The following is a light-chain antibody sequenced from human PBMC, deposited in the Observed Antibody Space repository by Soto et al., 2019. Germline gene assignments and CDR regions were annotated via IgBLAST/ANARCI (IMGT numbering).Light chain of an antibody. V-gene: IGKV1-5*01. CDR3: QHYNAYST. CDR2: DAS. CDR1: QSISSW. Sequence: DIRMTQSPSTLSASVGDRVTITCRASQSISSWLAWYQQKPGKAPKFLIHDASSLESGVPSRFTGSGSGTEFTLTISSLQPDDFASYYCQHYNAYSTFGQGTKVDIK. J-gene: IGKJ1*01.